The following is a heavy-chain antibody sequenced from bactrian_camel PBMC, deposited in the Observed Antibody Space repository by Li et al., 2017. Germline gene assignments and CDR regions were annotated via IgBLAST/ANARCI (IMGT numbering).Heavy chain of an antibody. V-gene: IGHV3S40*01. J-gene: IGHJ4*01. CDR2: IEDGGSRT. CDR1: GFTFSSYD. CDR3: AKDYVDL. Sequence: DVQLVESGGGLVQPGGSLRLSCAASGFTFSSYDMSWVRQSPGKGLEWVSDIEDGGSRTYYTDSVKGRFTISRDNAKNTLYLQLNSLKTKDTAMYYCAKDYVDLWGQGTQVTVS. D-gene: IGHD1*01.